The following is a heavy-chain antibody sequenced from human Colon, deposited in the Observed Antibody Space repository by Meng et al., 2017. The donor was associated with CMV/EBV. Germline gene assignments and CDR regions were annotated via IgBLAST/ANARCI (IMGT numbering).Heavy chain of an antibody. D-gene: IGHD2-2*01. V-gene: IGHV4-31*02. CDR1: GGYISSGGYN. J-gene: IGHJ5*02. CDR2: IDYSGNT. CDR3: VSDQLLRSNWFDP. Sequence: SGGYISSGGYNWRWSQQHPGKGQEWSGYIDYSGNTYYDPTLKGRVTISVDTSKNQFSLKLSSVTAADTAVYYCVSDQLLRSNWFDPWGQGTLVTVSS.